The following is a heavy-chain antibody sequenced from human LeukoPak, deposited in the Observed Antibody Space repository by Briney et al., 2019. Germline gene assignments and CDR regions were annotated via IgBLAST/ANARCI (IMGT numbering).Heavy chain of an antibody. V-gene: IGHV3-23*01. D-gene: IGHD3-22*01. CDR1: GFTLRSYS. CDR2: ISGSGIST. J-gene: IGHJ4*02. CDR3: AKDFSVYYYDSRVLDY. Sequence: GGSLRLSCAASGFTLRSYSMNWVRQAPGKGLEWVSGISGSGISTYYADSVKGRFTISRDNSKNTLYLQMNSLRPEDTAVYYCAKDFSVYYYDSRVLDYWGQGTLVTVSS.